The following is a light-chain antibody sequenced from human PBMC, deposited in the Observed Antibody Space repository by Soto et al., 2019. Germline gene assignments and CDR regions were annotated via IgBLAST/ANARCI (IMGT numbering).Light chain of an antibody. CDR3: AAWDDSLSGHVV. CDR2: NNN. CDR1: SSNIGSNY. J-gene: IGLJ2*01. Sequence: QSVLTQPPSASGTPGQRVTISCSGSSSNIGSNYVYWYQQYPGTAPKLLIYNNNQRPSGVPDRFSGSKSGTSASLAISGLRSEDEADYYCAAWDDSLSGHVVFGGGTKLTVL. V-gene: IGLV1-47*02.